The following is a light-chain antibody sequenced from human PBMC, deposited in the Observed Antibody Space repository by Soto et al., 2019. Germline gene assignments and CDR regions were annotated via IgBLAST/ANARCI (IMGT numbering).Light chain of an antibody. CDR3: QQYGSSPQT. V-gene: IGKV3-20*01. J-gene: IGKJ1*01. CDR1: QSVSSY. Sequence: EIVLTHSPATLSLSPGERATLSCRASQSVSSYLAWYQQKPGQAPRLLIYGASSRATGIPDRFSGSGSGTDFTLSISRLEPEDFAVYYCQQYGSSPQTFGQGTKVDIK. CDR2: GAS.